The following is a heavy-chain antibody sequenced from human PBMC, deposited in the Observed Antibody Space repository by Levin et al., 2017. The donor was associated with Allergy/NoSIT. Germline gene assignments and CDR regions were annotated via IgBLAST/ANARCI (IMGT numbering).Heavy chain of an antibody. Sequence: SETLSLTCAVYGGSFSGYYWSWIRQPPGKGLEWIGEINHSGSTNYNPSLKSRVTISVDTSKNQFSLKLSSVTAADTAVYYCARGARLLGYCSSTSCYRGSGTRDNWFDPWGQGTLVTVSS. V-gene: IGHV4-34*01. CDR2: INHSGST. CDR1: GGSFSGYY. CDR3: ARGARLLGYCSSTSCYRGSGTRDNWFDP. J-gene: IGHJ5*02. D-gene: IGHD2-2*01.